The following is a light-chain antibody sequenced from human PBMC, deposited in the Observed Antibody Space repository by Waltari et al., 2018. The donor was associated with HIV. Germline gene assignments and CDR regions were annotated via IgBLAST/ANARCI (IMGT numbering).Light chain of an antibody. J-gene: IGLJ1*01. Sequence: QSALTQPRSVSGSPGQSVTISCTGASSDVGGYNYVFWYRQHPGKAPKLLIYDVDKRPSGVPDRFSGSRSANTASLTISGLQAEDEADYYCCSYAGNSTYVFETGTRVTVL. CDR1: SSDVGGYNY. V-gene: IGLV2-11*01. CDR3: CSYAGNSTYV. CDR2: DVD.